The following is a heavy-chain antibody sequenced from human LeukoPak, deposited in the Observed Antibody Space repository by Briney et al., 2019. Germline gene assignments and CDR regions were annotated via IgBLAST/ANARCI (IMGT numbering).Heavy chain of an antibody. V-gene: IGHV3-23*01. CDR3: AKGSDTSSWLLVF. CDR1: GFSFSSYG. J-gene: IGHJ4*02. Sequence: GSLRLSCAASGFSFSSYGMSWVRQAPGKGLEWVSAISGSGGSPCYADSVKGRFTISRDNSKNTRYLQMNSLRAEDTAIYFCAKGSDTSSWLLVFWGQGTLVTVSS. CDR2: ISGSGGSP. D-gene: IGHD6-13*01.